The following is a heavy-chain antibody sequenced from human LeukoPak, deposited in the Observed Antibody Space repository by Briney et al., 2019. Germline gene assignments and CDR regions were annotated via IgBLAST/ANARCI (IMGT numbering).Heavy chain of an antibody. CDR1: GFTFSSYS. Sequence: GGSLRLSCTASGFTFSSYSLNWVRQVPGKGLVWVSLINSDGSSTTYADSVKGRFTISRDNAKNTVYLQMNGLKVEDTAVYYCTTMEWAHWGQGSLVTVSS. D-gene: IGHD3-10*01. J-gene: IGHJ4*02. V-gene: IGHV3-74*01. CDR2: INSDGSST. CDR3: TTMEWAH.